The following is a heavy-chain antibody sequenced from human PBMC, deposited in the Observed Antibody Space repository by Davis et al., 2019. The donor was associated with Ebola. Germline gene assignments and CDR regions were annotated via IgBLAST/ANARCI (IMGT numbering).Heavy chain of an antibody. D-gene: IGHD6-13*01. V-gene: IGHV3-9*01. J-gene: IGHJ4*02. CDR3: ARVNVVAAGSFDF. Sequence: SLKISCAASGFTFSSYAMFWVRQTPGKGLEWVSGISWNGGSKDYVDSVKGRFTISRDNAKNSLYLQMNSLTPEDTALYYCARVNVVAAGSFDFWGQGTRVTVSA. CDR2: ISWNGGSK. CDR1: GFTFSSYA.